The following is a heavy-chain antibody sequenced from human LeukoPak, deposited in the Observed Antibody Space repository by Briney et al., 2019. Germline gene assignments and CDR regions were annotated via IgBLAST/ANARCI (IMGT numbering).Heavy chain of an antibody. Sequence: GGSLRLSCAASGFTFDDYAMHWVRQAPGKGLEWVSGISWNSGSIGYADSVKGRFTISRDNAKTSLYLQMNSLRAEDTALYYCAKEREPIAAAGRSLDYWGQGTLVTVSS. CDR1: GFTFDDYA. V-gene: IGHV3-9*01. CDR2: ISWNSGSI. J-gene: IGHJ4*02. CDR3: AKEREPIAAAGRSLDY. D-gene: IGHD6-13*01.